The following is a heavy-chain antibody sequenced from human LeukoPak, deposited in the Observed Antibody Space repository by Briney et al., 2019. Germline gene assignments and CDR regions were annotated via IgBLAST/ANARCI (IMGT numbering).Heavy chain of an antibody. J-gene: IGHJ4*02. CDR2: ISDSGST. V-gene: IGHV4-59*08. Sequence: SETLSLTCTVSGGSISSYYWSWIRQPPGMRLEWIGYISDSGSTNYNPSLRSRVTISVDTSKNQFSLELSSVTAADTAVYFCARHAGYFSYDSWGQGTLVTVSS. CDR1: GGSISSYY. D-gene: IGHD5-12*01. CDR3: ARHAGYFSYDS.